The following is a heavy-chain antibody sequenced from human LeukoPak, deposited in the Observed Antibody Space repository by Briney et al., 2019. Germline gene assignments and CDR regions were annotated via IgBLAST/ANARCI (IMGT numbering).Heavy chain of an antibody. Sequence: SETLSLTCTVSGGSISSSSYYWGWIRQPPGKGLEWIGSIYYSGSTYYNPSLKSRVTISVDTSKNQFSLKLSSVTAADTAVYYCARGGAVAGKEDYWGQGTLVTVSS. CDR3: ARGGAVAGKEDY. CDR1: GGSISSSSYY. V-gene: IGHV4-39*07. D-gene: IGHD6-19*01. CDR2: IYYSGST. J-gene: IGHJ4*02.